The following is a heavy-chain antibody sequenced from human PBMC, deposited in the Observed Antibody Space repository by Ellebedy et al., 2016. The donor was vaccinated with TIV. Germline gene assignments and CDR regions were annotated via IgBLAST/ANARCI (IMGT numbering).Heavy chain of an antibody. CDR3: ARTVGVAGTYYH. CDR2: ISVNGGYT. V-gene: IGHV3-21*01. D-gene: IGHD1-26*01. CDR1: GFTFSSHS. J-gene: IGHJ4*02. Sequence: GESLKISCTASGFTFSSHSMNWVRQAPGKVLEWVSSISVNGGYTYYAGSVKGRFTISRDNAKNSLSLQMNSLRAEDTAVYYCARTVGVAGTYYHWGQGTLVTVSS.